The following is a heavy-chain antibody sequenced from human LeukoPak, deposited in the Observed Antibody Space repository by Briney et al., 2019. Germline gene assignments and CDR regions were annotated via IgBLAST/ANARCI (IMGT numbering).Heavy chain of an antibody. J-gene: IGHJ3*01. Sequence: GGSLRLSCTASGFTFTRYRMNWVRQAPGKGLEWLSSIRSSSNEIYYADSVKGRFTISRDNAKNSVYLQISSLRAEDTAAYYCTRDLDLYNDAFDVWGQGTRVIVSS. D-gene: IGHD1-14*01. CDR3: TRDLDLYNDAFDV. V-gene: IGHV3-21*01. CDR2: IRSSSNEI. CDR1: GFTFTRYR.